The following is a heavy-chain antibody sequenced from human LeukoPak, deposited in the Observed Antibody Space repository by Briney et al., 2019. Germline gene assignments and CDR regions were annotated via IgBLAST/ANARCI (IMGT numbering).Heavy chain of an antibody. V-gene: IGHV1-18*01. CDR1: GYSFPSYG. D-gene: IGHD3-10*01. J-gene: IGHJ4*02. Sequence: VKVSCXXXGYSFPSYGISWVRQAPGQGPEWMGWISPYNDNTNYAQKLQGRATLTTDTSTSTAYMELRSLRSDDTAVYYCARHLYGSGTYYHFDYWGQGTLVTVSS. CDR3: ARHLYGSGTYYHFDY. CDR2: ISPYNDNT.